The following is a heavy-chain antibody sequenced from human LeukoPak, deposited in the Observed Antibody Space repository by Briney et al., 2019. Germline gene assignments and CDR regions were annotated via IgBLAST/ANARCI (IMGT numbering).Heavy chain of an antibody. CDR1: GYTFSGHY. V-gene: IGHV1-46*01. D-gene: IGHD3-10*01. CDR2: INPSGGST. Sequence: GASVKVSCKASGYTFSGHYMHWVRQAPGQGLEWMGIINPSGGSTTYAQKFQGRVTMTRDTSTSTVYMELSSLRSEDTAVYYCAREFDYYGDYWGQGTLVTVSS. J-gene: IGHJ4*02. CDR3: AREFDYYGDY.